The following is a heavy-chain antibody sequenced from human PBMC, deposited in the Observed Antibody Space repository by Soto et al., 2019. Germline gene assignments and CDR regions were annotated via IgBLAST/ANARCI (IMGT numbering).Heavy chain of an antibody. CDR2: IYHSGST. CDR3: ARDIKISSSWYDWFDP. V-gene: IGHV4-4*02. Sequence: QVQLQESGPGLVKPSGTLSLTCAVSSGSISSSNWWSWVRQPPGKGREWIGEIYHSGSTTYNPSLKSRVTISVYKSKNQFSLKLSSVTAADTAVYYCARDIKISSSWYDWFDPWGQGTLVTVSS. J-gene: IGHJ5*02. D-gene: IGHD6-13*01. CDR1: SGSISSSNW.